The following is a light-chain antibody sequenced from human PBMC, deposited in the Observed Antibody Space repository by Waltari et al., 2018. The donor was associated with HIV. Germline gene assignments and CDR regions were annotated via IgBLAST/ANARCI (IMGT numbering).Light chain of an antibody. Sequence: SVLTQPPSASATPGQRITIPCSRRNSNNESNYVYWYQQLPGTAPKGFTYRNRQRPSGVPDRVSGSKAGTSASLIVSGLLSGDEADYYCASWDDSLNAFVFGTGTKVTVL. J-gene: IGLJ1*01. V-gene: IGLV1-47*01. CDR3: ASWDDSLNAFV. CDR2: RNR. CDR1: NSNNESNY.